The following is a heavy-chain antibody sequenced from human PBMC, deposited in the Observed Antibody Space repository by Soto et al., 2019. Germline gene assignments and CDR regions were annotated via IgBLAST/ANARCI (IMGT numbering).Heavy chain of an antibody. CDR1: GGSISSSSYY. CDR2: IYYSGST. D-gene: IGHD4-4*01. CDR3: ARRRGYSQATSFDY. J-gene: IGHJ4*02. V-gene: IGHV4-39*01. Sequence: SETLSLTCTVSGGSISSSSYYWGWIRQPPGQVLEWIGSIYYSGSTYYNPSLKSRVTISVDTSKNQFSLKLSSVTAADTAVYYCARRRGYSQATSFDYWGQGTLVTVSS.